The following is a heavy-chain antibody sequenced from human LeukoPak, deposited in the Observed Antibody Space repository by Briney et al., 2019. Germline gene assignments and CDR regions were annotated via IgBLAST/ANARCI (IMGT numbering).Heavy chain of an antibody. J-gene: IGHJ3*02. CDR1: GFNSSSYA. D-gene: IGHD6-19*01. CDR2: ISGSGGST. V-gene: IGHV3-23*01. CDR3: AKDTGYSSAGFDI. Sequence: GGSLRLSCAASGFNSSSYAMSWVRQAPGKGLEWVSAISGSGGSTYYADSVKGRFTISRDNSKNTLYLQMNSLRAEDTAVYYCAKDTGYSSAGFDIWGQGTMVTVSS.